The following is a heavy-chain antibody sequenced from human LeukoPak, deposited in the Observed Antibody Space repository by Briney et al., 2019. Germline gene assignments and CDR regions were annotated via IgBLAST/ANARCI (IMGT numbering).Heavy chain of an antibody. CDR1: GGSITHYY. CDR3: ARTQRGYNYGYQYYYYGLDV. Sequence: PPETLSLTCSVSGGSITHYYWSWIRQPPGKGLEWIGYIYYSGSTNYNPSLKSRVTISVDTSKIRFSLKLSSVTAADTAVYYCARTQRGYNYGYQYYYYGLDVWGQGTTVTVSS. J-gene: IGHJ6*02. D-gene: IGHD5-18*01. CDR2: IYYSGST. V-gene: IGHV4-59*01.